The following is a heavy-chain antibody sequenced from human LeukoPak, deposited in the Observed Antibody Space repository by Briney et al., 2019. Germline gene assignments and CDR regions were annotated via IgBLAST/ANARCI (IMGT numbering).Heavy chain of an antibody. CDR3: ASVFETSTNWEVFDI. CDR1: GGTFRTHA. CDR2: IIPILGIA. J-gene: IGHJ3*02. V-gene: IGHV1-69*04. D-gene: IGHD5/OR15-5a*01. Sequence: GASVKVSCKASGGTFRTHAITWVRQAPGQGLEWMGRIIPILGIANYAQKFQGRVTITAGKSTSTAYMEVRSLRSEDTAVYYCASVFETSTNWEVFDIWGQGTMVSVSS.